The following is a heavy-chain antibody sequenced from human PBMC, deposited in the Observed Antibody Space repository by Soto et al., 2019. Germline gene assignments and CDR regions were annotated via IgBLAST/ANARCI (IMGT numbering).Heavy chain of an antibody. CDR1: GYTFTSYA. Sequence: ASVKVSCKASGYTFTSYAMHWVRQAPGQRLEWMGWINAGNGNTKYSQKFQGRVTITRDTSASTAYMELRSLRSDDTAVYYCARAGYSSGWYWAYWGQGTLVTXSS. D-gene: IGHD6-19*01. CDR3: ARAGYSSGWYWAY. V-gene: IGHV1-3*01. J-gene: IGHJ4*02. CDR2: INAGNGNT.